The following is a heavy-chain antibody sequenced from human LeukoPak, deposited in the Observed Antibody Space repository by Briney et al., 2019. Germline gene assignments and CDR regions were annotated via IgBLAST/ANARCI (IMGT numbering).Heavy chain of an antibody. J-gene: IGHJ4*02. Sequence: ASVKVSCKASGYTFTSYGISWVRQAPGQGLEWMGWISAYNGNTNYAQKLQGRVTMTTDTSTSTAYVELRSLRSDGTAVYYCARVGAVAGMRGYFDYWGQGTLVTVSS. V-gene: IGHV1-18*04. CDR2: ISAYNGNT. CDR3: ARVGAVAGMRGYFDY. D-gene: IGHD6-19*01. CDR1: GYTFTSYG.